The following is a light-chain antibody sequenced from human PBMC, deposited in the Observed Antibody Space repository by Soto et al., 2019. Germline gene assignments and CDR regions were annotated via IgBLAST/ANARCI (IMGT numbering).Light chain of an antibody. V-gene: IGLV2-18*01. CDR2: EVN. Sequence: QSALTQPPSVSASPGQSVTISCTGISSDIGSYNRVSWYQQPPSTAPKLMIYEVNNRPSGVPDRFSGSTSGNTASLTISGLQAEDEADYYYGLYTSISAYVFGTGTKVTVL. CDR1: SSDIGSYNR. J-gene: IGLJ1*01. CDR3: GLYTSISAYV.